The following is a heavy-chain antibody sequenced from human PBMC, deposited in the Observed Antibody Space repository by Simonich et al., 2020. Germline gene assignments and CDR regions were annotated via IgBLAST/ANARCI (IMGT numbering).Heavy chain of an antibody. V-gene: IGHV4-39*01. Sequence: QLQLQESGPGLVKPSETLSLTCTVSGGSISSSSYYWGWIHQPPGKGLEWIGSIYYSCGTYYNPSPKVRVTISVDTSKNQFSLKLSSVTAADSAVYYCARHAGFAFDIWGQGTMVTVSS. CDR1: GGSISSSSYY. D-gene: IGHD6-13*01. CDR2: IYYSCGT. CDR3: ARHAGFAFDI. J-gene: IGHJ3*02.